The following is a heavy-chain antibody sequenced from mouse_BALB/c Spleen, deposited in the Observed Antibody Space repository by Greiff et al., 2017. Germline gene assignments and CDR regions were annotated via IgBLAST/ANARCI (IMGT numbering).Heavy chain of an antibody. CDR1: GFTFNTYA. Sequence: EVKLMESGGGLVQPKGSLKLSCAASGFTFNTYAMNWVRQAPGKGLEWVARIRSKSNNYATYYADSVKDRFTISRDDSQSMLYLQMNNLKTEDTAMYYCVRPLLEGTYYAMDYWGQGTSVTVSS. J-gene: IGHJ4*01. CDR3: VRPLLEGTYYAMDY. CDR2: IRSKSNNYAT. D-gene: IGHD2-14*01. V-gene: IGHV10-1*02.